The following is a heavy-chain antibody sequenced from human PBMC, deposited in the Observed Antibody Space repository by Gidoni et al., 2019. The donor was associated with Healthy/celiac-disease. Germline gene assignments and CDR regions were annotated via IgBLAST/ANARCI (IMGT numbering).Heavy chain of an antibody. V-gene: IGHV3-21*01. CDR3: ARDMRRIAVAGETGGFDY. J-gene: IGHJ4*02. CDR2: ISSSSSYI. CDR1: GFTFSSYS. D-gene: IGHD6-19*01. Sequence: EVQLVESGGGLVKPGGSLRPSCAASGFTFSSYSMNWVRQAPGKGLEWVSSISSSSSYIYYADSVKGRFTISRDNAKNSLYLQMNSLRAEDTAVYYCARDMRRIAVAGETGGFDYWGQGTLVTVSS.